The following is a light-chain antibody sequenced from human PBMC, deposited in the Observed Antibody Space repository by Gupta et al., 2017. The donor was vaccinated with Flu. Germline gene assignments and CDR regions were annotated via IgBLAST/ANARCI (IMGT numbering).Light chain of an antibody. CDR1: SSDVGGYEY. V-gene: IGLV2-14*03. J-gene: IGLJ2*01. CDR2: EVS. CDR3: SSYTNTGTLVA. Sequence: QSALTQPASVSGSPGQSIAISCTGTSSDVGGYEYVSWYQQHPDKAPKLMIFEVSNRPSGVSDRFSGSKSGNTASLTISGLQAEDEADYYCSSYTNTGTLVAFGGGTKLTVL.